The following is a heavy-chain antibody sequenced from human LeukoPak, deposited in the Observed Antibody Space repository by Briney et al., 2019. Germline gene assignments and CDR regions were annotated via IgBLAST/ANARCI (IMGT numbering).Heavy chain of an antibody. CDR1: GFTFSSYG. V-gene: IGHV3-30*02. J-gene: IGHJ6*02. CDR3: ARDDVRRFGDYGMDV. D-gene: IGHD3-10*01. CDR2: IRYDGSNK. Sequence: PGGSLRLSCAASGFTFSSYGMHWVRQAPGKGLEWVAFIRYDGSNKYYADSVKGRFTISRGNSKNTLYLQMNSLRAEDTAVYYCARDDVRRFGDYGMDVWGQGTTVTVSS.